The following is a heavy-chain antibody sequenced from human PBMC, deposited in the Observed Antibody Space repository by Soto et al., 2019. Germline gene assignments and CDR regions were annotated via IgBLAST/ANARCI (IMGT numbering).Heavy chain of an antibody. CDR2: IIPIFGTA. D-gene: IGHD6-6*01. Sequence: QVQLVQSGAEVKKPGSSVKVSCKASGGTFSSYAISWVRQAPGQGLEWMGGIIPIFGTANYAQKFQGRVTITADESRRPAYMELSSLRSEATAVYYCARAGGGQLVSDNYYYYGMDVWGQGTTVTVSS. CDR3: ARAGGGQLVSDNYYYYGMDV. J-gene: IGHJ6*02. V-gene: IGHV1-69*01. CDR1: GGTFSSYA.